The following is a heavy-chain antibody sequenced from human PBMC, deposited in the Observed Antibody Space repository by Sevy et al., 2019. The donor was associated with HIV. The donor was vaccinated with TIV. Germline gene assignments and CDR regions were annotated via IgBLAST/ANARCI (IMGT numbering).Heavy chain of an antibody. V-gene: IGHV3-48*01. D-gene: IGHD5-12*01. J-gene: IGHJ6*02. CDR1: GFTFSSYS. Sequence: GGSLRLSCAASGFTFSSYSMNWVRQAPGKGLEWASYISGSSTTIYYADSVKGRFTISRDNAKISLYLQMNSLRAEDTAVYYCAREGGYSDQGMDVWGQGTTVTVSS. CDR2: ISGSSTTI. CDR3: AREGGYSDQGMDV.